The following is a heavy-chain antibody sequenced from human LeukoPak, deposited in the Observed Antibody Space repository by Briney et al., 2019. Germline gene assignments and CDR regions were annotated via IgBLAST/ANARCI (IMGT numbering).Heavy chain of an antibody. CDR3: ASDGAYYGSGSPIYYYYGMDV. CDR2: ISLNNGNT. J-gene: IGHJ6*02. D-gene: IGHD3-10*01. CDR1: GYAFDYYG. Sequence: ASVKVSCKASGYAFDYYGITWVRQAPGQGLEWVGWISLNNGNTHYTKYAQKFQGRVTITRDTSASTAYMELSSLRSEDTAVYYCASDGAYYGSGSPIYYYYGMDVWGQGTTVTVSS. V-gene: IGHV1-18*01.